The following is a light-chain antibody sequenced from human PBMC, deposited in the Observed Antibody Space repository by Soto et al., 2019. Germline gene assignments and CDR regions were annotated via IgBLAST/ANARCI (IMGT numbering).Light chain of an antibody. CDR1: SSNIGAGYD. CDR3: SSYTSTDTPFV. CDR2: HNS. V-gene: IGLV1-40*01. J-gene: IGLJ1*01. Sequence: QSVLTQPPSVSGAPGQRVTISCTGSSSNIGAGYDVHWYQQLPGTAPKLLISHNSNRPSGVPDRFSGSKSGNTASLTISGLQAEDEADYYCSSYTSTDTPFVFGTGTKVTVL.